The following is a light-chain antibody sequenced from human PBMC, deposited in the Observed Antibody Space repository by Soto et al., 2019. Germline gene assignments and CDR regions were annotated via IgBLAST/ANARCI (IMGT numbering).Light chain of an antibody. V-gene: IGKV3-20*01. CDR1: QSVSSSY. Sequence: DIVLTQSPGPLSLPPGERATLSCRASQSVSSSYLAWYQQQPGQAPRLLIYGASSRATGIPDRFSGSGSGTDFTLTISRLEPEDFAVYYCQQYGSSSTLGQGTRLEIK. CDR3: QQYGSSST. CDR2: GAS. J-gene: IGKJ5*01.